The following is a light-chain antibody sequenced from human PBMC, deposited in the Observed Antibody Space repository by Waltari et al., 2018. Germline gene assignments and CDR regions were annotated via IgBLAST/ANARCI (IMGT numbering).Light chain of an antibody. CDR1: QSVSTE. CDR2: DAS. CDR3: HQRDKWPFT. J-gene: IGKJ3*01. V-gene: IGKV3-11*01. Sequence: EIVLTQSPATLSLSPGERTTLSCRASQSVSTELAWYQQKPGQAPRLLIYDASNRATGIPARFSGSGSGTYFTLTITSLEPEDFAIYYCHQRDKWPFTFGPGTKVDVK.